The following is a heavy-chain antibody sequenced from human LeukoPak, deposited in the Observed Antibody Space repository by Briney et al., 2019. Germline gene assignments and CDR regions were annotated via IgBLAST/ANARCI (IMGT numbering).Heavy chain of an antibody. J-gene: IGHJ6*02. V-gene: IGHV3-11*01. Sequence: PGGSLRLSCAASGFTFSDYYMSWIRQAPGKGLEWVSYISSSGSTIYYADSVKGRFTISRDNAKNSLYLQMNSLRAEDTAVYYCARAVVVLDYYYYGMGVWGQGTTVTVSS. CDR1: GFTFSDYY. CDR3: ARAVVVLDYYYYGMGV. D-gene: IGHD2-2*01. CDR2: ISSSGSTI.